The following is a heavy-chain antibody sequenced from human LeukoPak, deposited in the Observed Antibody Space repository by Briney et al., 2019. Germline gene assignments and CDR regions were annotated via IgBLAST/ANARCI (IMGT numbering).Heavy chain of an antibody. CDR2: IYHGGST. CDR1: GGSVSSSNW. CDR3: ARGVVVPAASDITNWFDP. D-gene: IGHD2-2*01. V-gene: IGHV4-4*02. Sequence: PSGTLSLTCAVSGGSVSSSNWWSWVRHPPGKGLEWIGEIYHGGSTNYNPSLKSRVTISVDKSKNQFSLKLSSVTAADTAVYYCARGVVVPAASDITNWFDPWGQGTLVTVSS. J-gene: IGHJ5*02.